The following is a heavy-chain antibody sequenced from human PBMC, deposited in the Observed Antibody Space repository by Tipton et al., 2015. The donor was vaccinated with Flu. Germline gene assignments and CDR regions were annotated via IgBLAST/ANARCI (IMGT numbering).Heavy chain of an antibody. D-gene: IGHD6-19*01. CDR1: GYSISSGYY. J-gene: IGHJ4*02. CDR2: IYHSGST. Sequence: TLSLTCAVSGYSISSGYYWGWIRQPPGKGLEWIGSIYHSGSTYYNPSLKSRVTISVDTSKNQFSLKLSSVTAADTAVYYCARQERSGWLRENWGQGTLVSGSS. V-gene: IGHV4-38-2*01. CDR3: ARQERSGWLREN.